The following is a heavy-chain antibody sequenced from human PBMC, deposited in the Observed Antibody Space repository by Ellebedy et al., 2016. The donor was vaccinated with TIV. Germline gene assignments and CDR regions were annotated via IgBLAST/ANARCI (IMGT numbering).Heavy chain of an antibody. Sequence: AASVKVSCKASGYTFTSYGISWVRQAPGQGLEWMGWISAYNGNTNYAQKLQGRVTMTTDTSASTAYMELSNLRSEDTAVHYCARGPYVVGATTGLDYWGQGTLVTVSS. J-gene: IGHJ4*02. CDR2: ISAYNGNT. CDR3: ARGPYVVGATTGLDY. V-gene: IGHV1-18*01. D-gene: IGHD1-26*01. CDR1: GYTFTSYG.